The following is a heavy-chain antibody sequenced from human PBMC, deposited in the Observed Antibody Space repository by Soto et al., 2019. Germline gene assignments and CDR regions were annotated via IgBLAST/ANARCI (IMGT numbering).Heavy chain of an antibody. Sequence: SVKVSCKASGGTFSSYTISWVRQAPGQGLEWMGRIIPILGIANYAQKFQGRVTITADKSTSTAYMELSSLRSEDTAVYYCARDKRIAIAAATNNWFDPWGQGTLVTVSS. D-gene: IGHD6-13*01. CDR3: ARDKRIAIAAATNNWFDP. CDR1: GGTFSSYT. J-gene: IGHJ5*02. CDR2: IIPILGIA. V-gene: IGHV1-69*04.